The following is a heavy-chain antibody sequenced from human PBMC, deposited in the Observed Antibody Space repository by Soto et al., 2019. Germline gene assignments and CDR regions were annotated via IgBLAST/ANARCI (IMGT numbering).Heavy chain of an antibody. CDR3: AKGGRQWLVTSDFNY. J-gene: IGHJ4*02. CDR2: VSHDGRNT. CDR1: GFTFSDYA. D-gene: IGHD6-19*01. Sequence: GGSLRLSCAASGFTFSDYAMPWVRQAPGKGLEWAAVVSHDGRNTHYADSVKGRFTISRDSSKNTVSLEMTSLRAEDTAVYYCAKGGRQWLVTSDFNYWGQGALVTVSS. V-gene: IGHV3-30*18.